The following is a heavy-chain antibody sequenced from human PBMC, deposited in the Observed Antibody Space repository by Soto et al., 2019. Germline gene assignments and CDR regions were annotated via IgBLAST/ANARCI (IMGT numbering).Heavy chain of an antibody. D-gene: IGHD3-9*01. V-gene: IGHV1-8*02. CDR3: AREGYYDILTGYFFDY. Sequence: ASVKVSCKASGYTFTSYDINWVRQATGQGLEWMGWMNPNSGNTGYAQKFQGRVTMTRNTSISTAYMELSRLRSEDTAVYYCAREGYYDILTGYFFDYWGQGTLVTVSS. CDR1: GYTFTSYD. CDR2: MNPNSGNT. J-gene: IGHJ4*02.